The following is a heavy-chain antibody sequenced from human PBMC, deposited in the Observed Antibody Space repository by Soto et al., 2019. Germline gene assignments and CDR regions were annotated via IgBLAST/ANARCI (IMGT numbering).Heavy chain of an antibody. CDR1: GFTFSSYA. D-gene: IGHD6-13*01. CDR3: ARVVSSGIAAGACFQH. Sequence: QVQLVESGGGVVQPGRSLRLSCAASGFTFSSYAMHWVRQAPGKGLEWVAVISYDGSNKYYADSVKGRFTISRDNSKNTLYLQMNSLRAEDTAVYYCARVVSSGIAAGACFQHWGQGTLVTVSS. CDR2: ISYDGSNK. J-gene: IGHJ1*01. V-gene: IGHV3-30-3*01.